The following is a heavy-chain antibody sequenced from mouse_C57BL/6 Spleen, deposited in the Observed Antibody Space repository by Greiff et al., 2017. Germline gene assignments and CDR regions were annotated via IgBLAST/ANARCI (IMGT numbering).Heavy chain of an antibody. V-gene: IGHV5-17*01. J-gene: IGHJ4*01. CDR2: ISSGSSTI. D-gene: IGHD2-5*01. CDR1: GFTFSDYG. CDR3: ARNSNYGNYYAMDY. Sequence: EVKLMESGGGLVKPGGSLKLSCAASGFTFSDYGMHWVRQAPEKGLEWVAYISSGSSTIYYADTVKGRFTISRDNAKNTLFLQMTSLRSEDTAMYYCARNSNYGNYYAMDYWGQGTSVTVSS.